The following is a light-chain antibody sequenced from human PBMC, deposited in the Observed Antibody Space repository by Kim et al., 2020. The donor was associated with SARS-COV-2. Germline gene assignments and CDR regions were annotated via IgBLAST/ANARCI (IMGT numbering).Light chain of an antibody. V-gene: IGLV3-19*01. CDR2: DEN. J-gene: IGLJ1*01. Sequence: SSELTQDPTVSEALGQTVRITCQGDSLRNSYASWYQKKPGQAPVLVMSDENNRPSGIPDRFSGSSSGNTASLTIAGAQADDEADYYCCSRDSRAKVYVFAAGTKVTVL. CDR1: SLRNSY. CDR3: CSRDSRAKVYV.